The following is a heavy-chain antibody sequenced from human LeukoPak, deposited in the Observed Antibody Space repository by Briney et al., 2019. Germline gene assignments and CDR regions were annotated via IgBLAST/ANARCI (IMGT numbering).Heavy chain of an antibody. J-gene: IGHJ6*02. V-gene: IGHV3-30*18. CDR1: GFTFSSYG. CDR3: AKDWGGSSYYYYYGMDV. Sequence: GGSLRLSCAASGFTFSSYGMHWVRQAPGKGLEWVAVISYDGSNKYYADSVKGRFTISRDNSKNTLYLQMNSLRAEDTAVYYCAKDWGGSSYYYYYGMDVWGQGTTVTVSS. CDR2: ISYDGSNK. D-gene: IGHD1-26*01.